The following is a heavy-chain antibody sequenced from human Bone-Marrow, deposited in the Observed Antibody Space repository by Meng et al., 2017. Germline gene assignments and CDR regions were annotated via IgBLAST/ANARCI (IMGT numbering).Heavy chain of an antibody. V-gene: IGHV4-59*01. CDR1: GGSISTYY. J-gene: IGHJ4*02. CDR3: ARGPSHGGSYSDY. CDR2: INYSGRT. D-gene: IGHD2-21*02. Sequence: QVQLQESGPGLGKPSETLSRTCTVSGGSISTYYWSWIRQSPEKGLEWIGYINYSGRTNYIPSLRSRATISVGPSKNQFSLNLRSVTAADTAVYYCARGPSHGGSYSDYWGQGTLVTVSS.